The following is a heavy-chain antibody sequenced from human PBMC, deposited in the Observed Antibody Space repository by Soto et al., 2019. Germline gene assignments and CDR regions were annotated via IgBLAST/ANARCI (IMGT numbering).Heavy chain of an antibody. CDR3: ARVPNRFLEWPGGDY. CDR2: IIPIFGTA. D-gene: IGHD3-3*01. J-gene: IGHJ4*02. Sequence: QVQLVQSGAEVKKPGSSVKVSCKASGDTFSSYAISWVRQAPGEGLEWMGGIIPIFGTANYTQKFQGRVTMTADEPTSTAYMELSSLRSEDTAVYYCARVPNRFLEWPGGDYWGQGTLVTVSS. CDR1: GDTFSSYA. V-gene: IGHV1-69*12.